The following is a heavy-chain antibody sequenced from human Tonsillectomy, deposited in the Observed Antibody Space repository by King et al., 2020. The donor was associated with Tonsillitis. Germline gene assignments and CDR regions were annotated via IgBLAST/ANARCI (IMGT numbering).Heavy chain of an antibody. CDR1: GFTFSNYG. CDR2: ISSDGSGK. Sequence: VQLVESGGGVVQPGRSLRLSCAASGFTFSNYGIHWVRQAPGKGLEWVAVISSDGSGKYYAESVKGRFTISRDNSKNTVYLQMGSLRVEDTAVYYCAKDPIFAVVFGGRLDDWGKGTLVTVAS. V-gene: IGHV3-30*18. J-gene: IGHJ4*02. D-gene: IGHD3-3*01. CDR3: AKDPIFAVVFGGRLDD.